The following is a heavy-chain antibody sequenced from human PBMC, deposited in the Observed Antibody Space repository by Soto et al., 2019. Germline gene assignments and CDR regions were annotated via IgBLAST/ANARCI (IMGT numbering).Heavy chain of an antibody. V-gene: IGHV1-18*04. J-gene: IGHJ4*02. CDR1: GYTFNNYH. Sequence: ASVKVSCKASGYTFNNYHITWVRQAPGQGLEWMGWVAPNTGNTNYAQRLQGRVTMTTATPTSTAYLELRSLRSDDTAVYYCARGIXAPGNIYDGVRGLFFDHWGQGTPVTVSS. D-gene: IGHD3-16*01. CDR2: VAPNTGNT. CDR3: ARGIXAPGNIYDGVRGLFFDH.